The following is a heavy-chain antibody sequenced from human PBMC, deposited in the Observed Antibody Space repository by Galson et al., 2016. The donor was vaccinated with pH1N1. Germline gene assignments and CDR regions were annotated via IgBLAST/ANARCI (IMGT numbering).Heavy chain of an antibody. D-gene: IGHD3-10*01. Sequence: SLRLSCAASGFTFSSYGMHWVRQAPGKGLEWVAVISYDGSKKYYADSVKGRFTISRDNSKNTLYLQMNSLRAEDTAVYYCVKPIYGSGGFDPWGQGTLVTVSS. CDR3: VKPIYGSGGFDP. CDR2: ISYDGSKK. J-gene: IGHJ5*02. V-gene: IGHV3-30*18. CDR1: GFTFSSYG.